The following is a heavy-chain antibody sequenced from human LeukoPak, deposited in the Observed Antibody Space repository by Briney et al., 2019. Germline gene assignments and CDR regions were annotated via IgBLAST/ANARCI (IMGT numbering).Heavy chain of an antibody. Sequence: GGSLRLSCAASGFTFSNYAMHWVRQPPGKGLEWVAVISYDGSNEYYADSVKGRFTISRDNSKNTLYLQMNSLRAEDTAVYFCAKEQAARNRYYYYGLDVWGQGTTVTVSS. V-gene: IGHV3-30*18. CDR3: AKEQAARNRYYYYGLDV. CDR1: GFTFSNYA. J-gene: IGHJ6*02. CDR2: ISYDGSNE. D-gene: IGHD6-6*01.